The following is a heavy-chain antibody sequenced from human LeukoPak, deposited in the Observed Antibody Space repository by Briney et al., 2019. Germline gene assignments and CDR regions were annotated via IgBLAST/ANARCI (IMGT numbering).Heavy chain of an antibody. CDR1: GFIVSNNY. CDR3: ARDYYGDYVFDY. V-gene: IGHV3-48*01. J-gene: IGHJ4*02. D-gene: IGHD4-17*01. CDR2: ISSSSSTI. Sequence: QSGGSLRLSCVASGFIVSNNYMNWVRQAPGKGLEWVSYISSSSSTIYYADSVKGRFTISRDNAKNSLYLQMNSLRAEDTAVYYCARDYYGDYVFDYWGQGTLVTVSS.